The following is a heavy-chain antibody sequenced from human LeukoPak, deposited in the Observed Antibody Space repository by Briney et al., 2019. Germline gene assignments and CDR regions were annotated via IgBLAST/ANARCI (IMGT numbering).Heavy chain of an antibody. J-gene: IGHJ3*02. Sequence: GGSLRLSCAASGFTFSGSAMHWVRQASGKGLEWVGRIRSKANSYATAYAASVKGRFTISRDDSTNTAYLQMNSLKTEDTTVYDCTRGLPYRYDSSGYPLDAFDISGEGTMVTVSS. CDR2: IRSKANSYAT. CDR1: GFTFSGSA. V-gene: IGHV3-73*01. D-gene: IGHD3-22*01. CDR3: TRGLPYRYDSSGYPLDAFDI.